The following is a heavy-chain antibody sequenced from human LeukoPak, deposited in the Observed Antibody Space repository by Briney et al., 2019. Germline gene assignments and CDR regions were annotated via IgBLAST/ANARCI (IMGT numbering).Heavy chain of an antibody. CDR2: ISSNSRYI. V-gene: IGHV3-21*04. CDR3: ARGGLTGTPGMDY. J-gene: IGHJ4*02. D-gene: IGHD1-20*01. CDR1: GFTFSTYS. Sequence: GGSLRLSCAASGFTFSTYSMNWVRQAPGKGLEWVSSISSNSRYIYYADSMRGRFTISRDNSKNTLYLQMNNLRAEDTAVYYCARGGLTGTPGMDYWGQGTLVTVSS.